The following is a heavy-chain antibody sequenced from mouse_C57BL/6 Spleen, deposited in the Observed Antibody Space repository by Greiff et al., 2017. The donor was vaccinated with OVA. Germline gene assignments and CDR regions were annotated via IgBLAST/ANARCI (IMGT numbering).Heavy chain of an antibody. CDR1: GFTFTDYY. J-gene: IGHJ4*01. CDR2: IRNKANGYTT. Sequence: EVQLVESGGGLVQPGGSLSLSCAASGFTFTDYYMSWVRQPPGKALEWLGFIRNKANGYTTEYSASVKGRFTISRDHSQSILYLQMNALRAEDSATYYCARFNWYYAMDYWGQGTSVTVSS. V-gene: IGHV7-3*01. CDR3: ARFNWYYAMDY. D-gene: IGHD4-1*01.